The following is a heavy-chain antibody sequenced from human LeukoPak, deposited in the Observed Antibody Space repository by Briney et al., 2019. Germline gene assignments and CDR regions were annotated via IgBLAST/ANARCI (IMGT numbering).Heavy chain of an antibody. CDR3: ARVRYNWNRDFDY. D-gene: IGHD1-20*01. CDR1: GGSISSYY. J-gene: IGHJ4*02. V-gene: IGHV4-59*04. CDR2: MFHSGST. Sequence: SETLSLTCTVSGGSISSYYWSWIRQPPGKGLEWIGSMFHSGSTYYNPSLKSRVTMSVDTSKNQFSLKLSSVTAADTAVYYCARVRYNWNRDFDYWGQGTLVTVSS.